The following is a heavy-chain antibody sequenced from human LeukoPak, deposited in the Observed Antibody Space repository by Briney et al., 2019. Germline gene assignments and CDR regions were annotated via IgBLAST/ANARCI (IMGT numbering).Heavy chain of an antibody. Sequence: GESLKISCKTSGYNFSTYSIAWVRQMPGKGLEWMGIIYRDDSNARYSPSFQGQVTISSDKSISTAYLQWSSLKASDTAIYYCARRRPVACYNWFDPWGQGTLVTVSS. CDR3: ARRRPVACYNWFDP. CDR1: GYNFSTYS. J-gene: IGHJ5*02. D-gene: IGHD6-19*01. V-gene: IGHV5-51*01. CDR2: IYRDDSNA.